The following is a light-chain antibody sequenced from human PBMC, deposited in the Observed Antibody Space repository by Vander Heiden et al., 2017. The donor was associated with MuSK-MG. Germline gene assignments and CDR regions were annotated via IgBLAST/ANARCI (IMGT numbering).Light chain of an antibody. V-gene: IGKV1-9*01. J-gene: IGKJ1*01. Sequence: IQLTQSPSSLSASVGDRVTITCRASQGISSYLAWYQQKPGKAPKLLIYAASTLQSGVPSRFSGSGYGTDFTLTISSRQPEDFASYYCQQHKSYPPETFGQGTKVEIK. CDR3: QQHKSYPPET. CDR2: AAS. CDR1: QGISSY.